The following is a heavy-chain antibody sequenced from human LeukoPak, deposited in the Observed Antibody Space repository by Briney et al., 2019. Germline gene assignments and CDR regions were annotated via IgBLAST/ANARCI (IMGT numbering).Heavy chain of an antibody. D-gene: IGHD6-19*01. V-gene: IGHV3-66*01. CDR3: ARILIAVPGPDWFDH. Sequence: VGSLRLSCAASGFTVSSNYMSWVRQAPGQGLEWVSVIYSGGSTYYADSVKGRFTISRDNSKNTLYLQMNSLRAEDTAVYYCARILIAVPGPDWFDHWGQGTLVTVSS. CDR2: IYSGGST. J-gene: IGHJ5*02. CDR1: GFTVSSNY.